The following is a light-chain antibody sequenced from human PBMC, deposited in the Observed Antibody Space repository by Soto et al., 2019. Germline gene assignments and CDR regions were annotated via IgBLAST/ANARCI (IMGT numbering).Light chain of an antibody. V-gene: IGKV3-15*01. J-gene: IGKJ4*01. CDR3: QQHNGWPLT. Sequence: EIVMTQSPDTLSVSPGERVTLSCRGSQSVSSSLAWYQQKPGQAPRLLIYGASTRAPGVPARFSGSGSGTDFTFTISSLQSEDFAVYYCQQHNGWPLTFGGGTKVEIK. CDR1: QSVSSS. CDR2: GAS.